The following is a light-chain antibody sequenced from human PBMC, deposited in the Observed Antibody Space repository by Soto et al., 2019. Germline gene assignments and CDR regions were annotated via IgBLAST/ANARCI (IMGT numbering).Light chain of an antibody. CDR1: SSDIGAGYD. CDR3: AAWDDSLSGHVV. V-gene: IGLV1-40*01. CDR2: GNN. Sequence: QSVLTQPPSVSGAPGQTITISCTGSSSDIGAGYDVHWYQQLPGRAPKLLIYGNNNRPSGVPDRFSGSKSGTSVSLAITGLRGEDEADYYCAAWDDSLSGHVVFGGGTKLTVL. J-gene: IGLJ2*01.